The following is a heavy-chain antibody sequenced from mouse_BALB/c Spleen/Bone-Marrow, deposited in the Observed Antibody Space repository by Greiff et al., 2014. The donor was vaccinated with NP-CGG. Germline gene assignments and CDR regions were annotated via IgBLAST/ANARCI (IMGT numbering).Heavy chain of an antibody. D-gene: IGHD1-1*01. CDR3: TRDHYYFGSSYWDFDV. V-gene: IGHV1S81*02. CDR2: INPSNGGT. Sequence: QVQLKQSGAELVKPGASVKLSCTASGYTFTSYYMYWVKQRPGQGLEWIGGINPSNGGTNFKEKFKTKATLAVDKSSSTSYMQLSILTSEDSAVDYCTRDHYYFGSSYWDFDVWGAGTTVTVSS. CDR1: GYTFTSYY. J-gene: IGHJ1*01.